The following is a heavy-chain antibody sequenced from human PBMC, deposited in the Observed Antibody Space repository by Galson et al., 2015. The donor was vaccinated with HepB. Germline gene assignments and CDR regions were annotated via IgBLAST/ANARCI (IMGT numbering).Heavy chain of an antibody. D-gene: IGHD5-24*01. CDR3: ARENAVEMATITTQSTPFDY. CDR1: GGTFSSYA. Sequence: SVKVSCKASGGTFSSYAISWVRQAPGQGLEWMGRIIPILGIANYAQKFQGRVTITADKSTSTAYMELSSLRSEDTAVYYCARENAVEMATITTQSTPFDYWGQGTLVTVSS. V-gene: IGHV1-69*04. J-gene: IGHJ4*02. CDR2: IIPILGIA.